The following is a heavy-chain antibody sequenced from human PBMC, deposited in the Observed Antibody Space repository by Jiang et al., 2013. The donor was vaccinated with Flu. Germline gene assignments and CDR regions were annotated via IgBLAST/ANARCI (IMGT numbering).Heavy chain of an antibody. J-gene: IGHJ4*02. CDR3: SRDLVRDVIVIPSGYCDY. CDR1: GFTFGDYG. Sequence: TGSGFTFGDYGMSWFRQASTGRGVEWVGFIGSKLYGARRAYAASVRGRFTISRDDSKSVAYLQMNSLKTEDTALYYCSRDLVRDVIVIPSGYCDYWGQGALVTVSS. CDR2: IGSKLYGARR. V-gene: IGHV3-49*03. D-gene: IGHD2-2*01.